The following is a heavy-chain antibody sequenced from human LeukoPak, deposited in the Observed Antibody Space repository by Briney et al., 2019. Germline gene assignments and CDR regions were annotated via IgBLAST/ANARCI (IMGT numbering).Heavy chain of an antibody. CDR3: VRDRTKYCSSTSCPLDY. CDR2: INPYSGGT. CDR1: GYSFTGYY. Sequence: GASVKVSCKASGYSFTGYYMHWVRQALGQGLEWMGWINPYSGGTNYAQKFQGRVTMTRDTSISTVYMELSRLRSDDTAVYYCVRDRTKYCSSTSCPLDYWGQGTLVTVSS. V-gene: IGHV1-2*02. D-gene: IGHD2-2*01. J-gene: IGHJ4*02.